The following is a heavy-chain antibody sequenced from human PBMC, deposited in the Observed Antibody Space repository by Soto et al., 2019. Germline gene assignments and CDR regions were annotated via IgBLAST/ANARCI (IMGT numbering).Heavy chain of an antibody. CDR3: VSYRGAFYFDH. D-gene: IGHD4-4*01. Sequence: PSETLSLTCTVSGGSMSSNYWSWIRQSPAKGLEWIGFVYCGGTNYNPSFESRVTMSVDTPKKQFSLELSDVTAADTAVYYCVSYRGAFYFDHWGQGTLVTVSS. CDR2: VYCGGT. CDR1: GGSMSSNY. J-gene: IGHJ4*02. V-gene: IGHV4-59*01.